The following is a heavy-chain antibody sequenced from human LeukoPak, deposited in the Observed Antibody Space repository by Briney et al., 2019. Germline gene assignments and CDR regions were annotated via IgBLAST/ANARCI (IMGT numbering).Heavy chain of an antibody. V-gene: IGHV4-39*01. CDR3: ARQTGSGLFILP. Sequence: SETPSPTRTLSCVSLHSSKFYLGWVRPPPRKGLGWIGSIYYSGNTYYNASLKSQVSISIDTSKNQFSLRLTSVTAADTAVYYCARQTGSGLFILPGGQGTLVTVSS. CDR2: IYYSGNT. CDR1: CVSLHSSKFY. D-gene: IGHD3/OR15-3a*01. J-gene: IGHJ4*02.